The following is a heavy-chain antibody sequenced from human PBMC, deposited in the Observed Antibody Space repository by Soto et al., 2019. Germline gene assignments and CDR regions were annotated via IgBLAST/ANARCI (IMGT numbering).Heavy chain of an antibody. CDR3: ARDQHDFWSGYYYYYYGMDV. J-gene: IGHJ6*02. Sequence: GGSLRLSCAASGFTFSDYYMSWIRQAPGKGLEWVSYISSSGSTIYYADSVKGRFTISRDNAKNSLYLQMNSLRAEDTAVYYCARDQHDFWSGYYYYYYGMDVWGQGTTVTVSS. D-gene: IGHD3-3*01. V-gene: IGHV3-11*01. CDR1: GFTFSDYY. CDR2: ISSSGSTI.